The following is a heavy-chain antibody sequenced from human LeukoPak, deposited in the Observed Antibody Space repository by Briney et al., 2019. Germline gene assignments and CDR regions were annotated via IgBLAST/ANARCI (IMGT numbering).Heavy chain of an antibody. CDR3: ATQDYYGSGSYTV. Sequence: GGSLRLSCAASGFTFSRYQMNWVRQAPGKGLEWLSYISDSGSTVYYADSVKGRFTISRDNAKNSLYLQVNSLRAEDTAVYYCATQDYYGSGSYTVWGQGTLVTVSS. CDR2: ISDSGSTV. J-gene: IGHJ4*02. V-gene: IGHV3-48*03. CDR1: GFTFSRYQ. D-gene: IGHD3-10*01.